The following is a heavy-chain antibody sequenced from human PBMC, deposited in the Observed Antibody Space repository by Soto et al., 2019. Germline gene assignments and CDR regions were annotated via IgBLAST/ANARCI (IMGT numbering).Heavy chain of an antibody. J-gene: IGHJ4*02. CDR1: GFTFSSYG. CDR2: ISYDGSNK. D-gene: IGHD6-6*01. CDR3: AKEWRYSSSSRGYYFDY. Sequence: QVQLVESGGGVVQPGRSLRLSCAASGFTFSSYGMHWVRQAPGKGLEWVAVISYDGSNKYYADSVKGRFTISRDNSKNPLYLQMNSLRAEDTAVYYCAKEWRYSSSSRGYYFDYWGQGTLVTVSS. V-gene: IGHV3-30*18.